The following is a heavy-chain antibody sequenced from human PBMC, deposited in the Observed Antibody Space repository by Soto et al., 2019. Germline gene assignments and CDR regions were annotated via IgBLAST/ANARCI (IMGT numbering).Heavy chain of an antibody. CDR3: AIEGAGFGY. CDR2: IRSKANNYAT. J-gene: IGHJ4*02. D-gene: IGHD1-26*01. V-gene: IGHV3-73*01. CDR1: GFTFSASS. Sequence: EFQLVESGGGLVQPGGSVRLSCAASGFTFSASSMHWVRQAAGKGLEWLGRIRSKANNYATVYSEALKGRSIISRDDSQDTMFLEMNNVGTVDTAMYYCAIEGAGFGYWGQGTLVTVSS.